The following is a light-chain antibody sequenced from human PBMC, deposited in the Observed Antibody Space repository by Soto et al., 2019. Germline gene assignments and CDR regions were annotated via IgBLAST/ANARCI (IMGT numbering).Light chain of an antibody. CDR2: DVN. CDR3: TSGTTSTTMI. Sequence: QSALTQPASVSGSPGQSSTISCTGTSSDIGAYNFVSWYQQHPGKAPKLMLYDVNIRPSGVSNRFSGSKSGNTASLTISGLQAEDEADYYCTSGTTSTTMIFGGGTKVTVL. V-gene: IGLV2-14*03. J-gene: IGLJ2*01. CDR1: SSDIGAYNF.